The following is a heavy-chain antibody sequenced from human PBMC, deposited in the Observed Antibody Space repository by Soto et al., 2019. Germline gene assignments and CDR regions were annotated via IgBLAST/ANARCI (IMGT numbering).Heavy chain of an antibody. D-gene: IGHD1-26*01. CDR2: IYYSGST. CDR3: ARALGGGSYYSYFDY. Sequence: ETLSLTCTVSGGSISSYYWSWIRQPPGKGLEWIGYIYYSGSTNYNPSLKSRVTISVDTSKNQFSLKLSSVTAADTAVYFFARALGGGSYYSYFDYWGQGTLVTVSS. J-gene: IGHJ4*02. V-gene: IGHV4-59*12. CDR1: GGSISSYY.